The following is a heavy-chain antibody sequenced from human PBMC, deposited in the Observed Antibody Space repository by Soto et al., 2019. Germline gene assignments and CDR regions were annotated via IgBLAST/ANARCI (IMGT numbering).Heavy chain of an antibody. J-gene: IGHJ6*02. V-gene: IGHV3-23*01. CDR2: ISGSGGST. CDR3: AKVWGGYDLLVYYGMDV. Sequence: PVGSLRLSCAASGFTFSSYAMSWVRQAPGKGLEWVSAISGSGGSTYYADSVKGRFTISRDNSKNTLYLQMNSLRAEDTAVYYCAKVWGGYDLLVYYGMDVWGQGTTVTVSS. D-gene: IGHD5-12*01. CDR1: GFTFSSYA.